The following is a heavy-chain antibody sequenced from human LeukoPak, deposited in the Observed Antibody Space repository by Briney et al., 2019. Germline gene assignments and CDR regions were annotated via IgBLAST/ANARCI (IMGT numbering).Heavy chain of an antibody. D-gene: IGHD3-9*01. J-gene: IGHJ4*02. CDR3: ARSFYDILIGYYQYFDY. CDR1: GLSVSSNY. Sequence: GSLRLSCVASGLSVSSNYMSWVRQAPEKGLEWVSVIYRDGSSYYAESVKGRFTISRDNSKNTLYIQMNSLRAEDTAVYYCARSFYDILIGYYQYFDYWGQGTLVTVSS. CDR2: IYRDGSS. V-gene: IGHV3-66*01.